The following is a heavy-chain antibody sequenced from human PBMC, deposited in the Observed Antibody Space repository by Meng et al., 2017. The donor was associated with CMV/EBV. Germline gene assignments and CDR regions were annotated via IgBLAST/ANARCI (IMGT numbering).Heavy chain of an antibody. D-gene: IGHD4-23*01. J-gene: IGHJ4*02. CDR3: ARIAYGGNSGYFDY. CDR2: IDWDDDK. Sequence: SGPTLVKPTQTLTLTCTFSGFSLSTSGMCVSWVRQPPGKALEWLAHIDWDDDKYYSTSLKTRLTISKDTSKNQVVLTMTNMDPVDTATYYCARIAYGGNSGYFDYWGQGTLVTVSS. V-gene: IGHV2-70*20. CDR1: GFSLSTSGMC.